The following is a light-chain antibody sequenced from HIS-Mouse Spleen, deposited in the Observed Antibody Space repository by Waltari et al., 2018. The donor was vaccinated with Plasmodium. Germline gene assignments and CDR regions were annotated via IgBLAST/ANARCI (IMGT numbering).Light chain of an antibody. V-gene: IGKV4-1*01. CDR1: QIVLYSSNNKNY. J-gene: IGKJ2*01. Sequence: DIVMTQSPDSLAVSLGERATINCKSSQIVLYSSNNKNYLAWYPQKPGQPPKLLIYWASTRESGVPDRFSGSGSGTDFTLTISSLQAEDVAVYYCQQYYSTPYTFGQGTKLEIK. CDR2: WAS. CDR3: QQYYSTPYT.